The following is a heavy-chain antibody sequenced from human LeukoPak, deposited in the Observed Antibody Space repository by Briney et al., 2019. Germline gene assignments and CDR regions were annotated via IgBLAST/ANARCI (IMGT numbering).Heavy chain of an antibody. CDR2: IVGDSTDT. CDR1: GFTFTSSS. Sequence: PVKVSCKASGFTFTSSSIQWIRQARGQRLEWIGWIVGDSTDTYYAQRFQERVTIARDMSTSTAYLELSSLRSEDTAVYYCAADPDTTMAFDCWGQGTLVTVSS. D-gene: IGHD5-18*01. V-gene: IGHV1-58*02. CDR3: AADPDTTMAFDC. J-gene: IGHJ4*02.